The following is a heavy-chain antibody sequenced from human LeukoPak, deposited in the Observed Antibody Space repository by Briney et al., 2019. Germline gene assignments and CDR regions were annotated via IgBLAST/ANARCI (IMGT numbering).Heavy chain of an antibody. CDR1: GYTFTSYG. CDR2: ISAYNGNT. CDR3: ARDGVAGVYYFDY. V-gene: IGHV1-18*01. Sequence: GASVKVSCKASGYTFTSYGISWVRQAPGQGLEWMGWISAYNGNTHYAQRLQGRVTMTRDMSTSTVYMELSSLRSEDTAVYYCARDGVAGVYYFDYWGQGTLVTVSS. D-gene: IGHD6-19*01. J-gene: IGHJ4*02.